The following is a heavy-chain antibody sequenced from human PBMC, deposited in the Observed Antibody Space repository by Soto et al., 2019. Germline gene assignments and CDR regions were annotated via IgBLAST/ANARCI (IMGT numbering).Heavy chain of an antibody. CDR3: ARSQSGVSKGVIRAFDY. D-gene: IGHD2-8*01. CDR1: GASFRPYY. V-gene: IGHV4-59*08. J-gene: IGHJ4*02. Sequence: QVQLQESGPGLVKPSETLSLTCTVFGASFRPYYWSWIRETPGKGLEWIGYISYSGSTNFHPSLESRVTMSLDTYKNQFSLSLSSVTAADTAVYYCARSQSGVSKGVIRAFDYWGQGTLVAVSS. CDR2: ISYSGST.